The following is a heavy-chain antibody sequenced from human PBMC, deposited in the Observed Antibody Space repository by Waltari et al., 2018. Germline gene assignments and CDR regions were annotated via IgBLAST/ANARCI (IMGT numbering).Heavy chain of an antibody. CDR2: IYYSGST. CDR3: ARIGLSNSYYYYYMDV. J-gene: IGHJ6*03. Sequence: SETLSLTCTVSGGSISSYYWSWIRQPPGKGLEWIGYIYYSGSTNYNPSLKSRVTISVDTSKNQFSLKLSSVTAADTAVYYCARIGLSNSYYYYYMDVWGKGTTVTVSS. V-gene: IGHV4-59*01. D-gene: IGHD4-4*01. CDR1: GGSISSYY.